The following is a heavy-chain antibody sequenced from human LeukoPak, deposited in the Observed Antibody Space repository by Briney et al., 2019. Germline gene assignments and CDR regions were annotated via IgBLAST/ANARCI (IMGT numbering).Heavy chain of an antibody. CDR3: AKDLGDFYDSSGPFDY. D-gene: IGHD3-22*01. CDR1: GLTVSSNY. Sequence: GGSLRLSCAASGLTVSSNYMSWVRQAPGKGLEWVSVIYSGGSTYYADSVKGRFTISRDNSKNTLYLQMNSLRAEDTAVYYCAKDLGDFYDSSGPFDYWGQGTLVTVSS. J-gene: IGHJ4*02. V-gene: IGHV3-53*05. CDR2: IYSGGST.